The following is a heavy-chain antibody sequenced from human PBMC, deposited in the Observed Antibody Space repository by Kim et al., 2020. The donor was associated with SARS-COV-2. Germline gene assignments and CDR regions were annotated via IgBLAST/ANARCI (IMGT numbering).Heavy chain of an antibody. V-gene: IGHV4-34*01. D-gene: IGHD3-22*01. CDR1: GGSFSGYY. J-gene: IGHJ3*02. CDR3: ARVFNLGSGYYSTLRAFDI. CDR2: INHSGST. Sequence: SETLSLTCAVYGGSFSGYYWSWIRQPPGKGLEWIGEINHSGSTNYNPSLKSRVTISVDTSKNQFSLKLSSVTAADTAVYYCARVFNLGSGYYSTLRAFDIWGQGTMVTVSS.